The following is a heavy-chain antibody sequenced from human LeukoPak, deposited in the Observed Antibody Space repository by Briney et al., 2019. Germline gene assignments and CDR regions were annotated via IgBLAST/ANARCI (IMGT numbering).Heavy chain of an antibody. CDR2: IYSGGKV. J-gene: IGHJ4*02. D-gene: IGHD2-15*01. CDR3: AVRHCSDGGCYFAGADPCDD. Sequence: GGSLRLSCAASGFTVSSTYMSWVRQTPGKGLEWVSVIYSGGKVYYIDSVKGRFTIPRDTSKNTVYLQMNSRRVEGAAVYFCAVRHCSDGGCYFAGADPCDDWGQGTVVTVSS. CDR1: GFTVSSTY. V-gene: IGHV3-53*01.